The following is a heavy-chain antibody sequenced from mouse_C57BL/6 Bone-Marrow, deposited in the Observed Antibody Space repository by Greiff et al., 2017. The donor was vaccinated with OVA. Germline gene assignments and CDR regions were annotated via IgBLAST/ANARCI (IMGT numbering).Heavy chain of an antibody. V-gene: IGHV7-3*01. Sequence: EVKVEESGGGLVQPGGSLSLSCAASGFTFTDYYMSWVRQPPGKALEWLGFIRNKANGYTTEYSASVKGRFTISRDNSQSILYLQMNALRAEDSATYYCARWGYYGSPYYFDYWGQGTTLTVSS. CDR2: IRNKANGYTT. D-gene: IGHD1-1*01. CDR1: GFTFTDYY. CDR3: ARWGYYGSPYYFDY. J-gene: IGHJ2*01.